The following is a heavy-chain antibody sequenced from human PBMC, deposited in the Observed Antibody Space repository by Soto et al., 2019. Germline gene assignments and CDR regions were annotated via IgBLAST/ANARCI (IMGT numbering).Heavy chain of an antibody. CDR2: IKQDGSEK. Sequence: LRLSCAASEFTFSRNWMSWVRQAPGKGLEWVANIKQDGSEKHYLDSVKGRFTISRDNAKNSLYLQMNSLRAEDTAVYYCARDSPIVGGTGASDIWGQGTVVTVAS. J-gene: IGHJ3*02. V-gene: IGHV3-7*01. D-gene: IGHD1-26*01. CDR1: EFTFSRNW. CDR3: ARDSPIVGGTGASDI.